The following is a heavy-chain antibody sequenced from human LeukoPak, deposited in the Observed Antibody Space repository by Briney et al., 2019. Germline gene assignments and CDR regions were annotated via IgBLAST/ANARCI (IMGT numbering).Heavy chain of an antibody. V-gene: IGHV4-61*01. Sequence: SDTLSLTCVVSGGSISSGTYYWSWIRQPPGKGLEWIGCLYYNGNTDYNPSLKSRVTIPVDTSENQFSLKLTSVTAADTAVYYCARGPYSSSWHSPLDYWGQGALVTVSS. CDR2: LYYNGNT. D-gene: IGHD6-13*01. CDR1: GGSISSGTYY. J-gene: IGHJ4*02. CDR3: ARGPYSSSWHSPLDY.